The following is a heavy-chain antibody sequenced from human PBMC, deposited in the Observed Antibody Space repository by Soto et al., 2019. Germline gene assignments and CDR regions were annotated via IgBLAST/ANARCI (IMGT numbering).Heavy chain of an antibody. CDR1: GFTFGSYT. CDR2: ISPGGSNT. CDR3: AKDLGVRGSGWYHLYS. D-gene: IGHD6-19*01. Sequence: EVQLLESGGGLVQPGGSLRLSCVASGFTFGSYTMSWVRQAPGKGLEWVSGISPGGSNTYYADSVKGRFTISRDNSKNTVYLQMNSLRAKDTAAYYCAKDLGVRGSGWYHLYSWGQGTLVTVSS. V-gene: IGHV3-23*01. J-gene: IGHJ4*02.